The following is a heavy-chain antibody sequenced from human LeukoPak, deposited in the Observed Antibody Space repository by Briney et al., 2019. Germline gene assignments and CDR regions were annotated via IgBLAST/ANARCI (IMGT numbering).Heavy chain of an antibody. Sequence: GGSLRLSCAASGFTVSSNYMSWVRQAPGKGLEWVSVIYSGGSTYYADSVKGRFTISRDNSKNTLYLQMNSLRAEDTAVYYCARDGAGGWLGKYYYYGMDVWGQGTTVTVSS. V-gene: IGHV3-53*01. CDR3: ARDGAGGWLGKYYYYGMDV. D-gene: IGHD6-19*01. CDR1: GFTVSSNY. J-gene: IGHJ6*02. CDR2: IYSGGST.